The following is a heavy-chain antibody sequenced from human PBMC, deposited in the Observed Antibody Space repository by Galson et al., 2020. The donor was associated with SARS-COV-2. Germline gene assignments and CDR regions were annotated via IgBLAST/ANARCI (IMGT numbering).Heavy chain of an antibody. CDR3: ARDTTVTSAEAYYYYGMDV. Sequence: TFSSYWMSWVRQAPGKGLEWVANIKQDGSEKYYVDSVKGRFTISRDNAKNSLYLQMNSLRAEDTAVYYCARDTTVTSAEAYYYYGMDVWGQGTTVTVSS. CDR1: TFSSYW. D-gene: IGHD4-17*01. J-gene: IGHJ6*02. V-gene: IGHV3-7*01. CDR2: IKQDGSEK.